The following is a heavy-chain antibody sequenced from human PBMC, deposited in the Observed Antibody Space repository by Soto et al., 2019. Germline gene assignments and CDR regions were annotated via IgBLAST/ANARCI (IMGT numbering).Heavy chain of an antibody. CDR1: GDTFTSYY. CDR3: ARSLGGKLGIIMEGANWFDP. CDR2: INPHGGST. D-gene: IGHD1-26*01. Sequence: ASVKVSCKAPGDTFTSYYLNWVRQAPGQGLEWMGVINPHGGSTKYAQKFQGRISMARDRSRSTVYMEMSSLRSDDTAIYYCARSLGGKLGIIMEGANWFDPWGQGTLVTVSS. V-gene: IGHV1-46*01. J-gene: IGHJ5*02.